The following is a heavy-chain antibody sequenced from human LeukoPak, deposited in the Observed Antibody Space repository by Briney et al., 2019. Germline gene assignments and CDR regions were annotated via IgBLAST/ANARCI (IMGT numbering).Heavy chain of an antibody. CDR2: INHSGST. CDR1: GGSFSGYY. V-gene: IGHV4-34*01. D-gene: IGHD5-24*01. Sequence: SETLSLTCAVYGGSFSGYYWSWIRRPPGKGLEWIGEINHSGSTNYNPSLKSRVTISVDTSKNQFSLKLSSVTAADTAVYYCARGDGYSTRFDPWGQGTLVTVSS. CDR3: ARGDGYSTRFDP. J-gene: IGHJ5*02.